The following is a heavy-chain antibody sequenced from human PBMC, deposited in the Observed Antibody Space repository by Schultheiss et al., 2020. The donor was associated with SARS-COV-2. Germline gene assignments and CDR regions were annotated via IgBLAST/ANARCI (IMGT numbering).Heavy chain of an antibody. Sequence: GESLKISCAASGFTFSSYGMHWVRQAPGKGLEWVAVIWYDGSNKYYADSVKGRFTISRDNSKNTLYLQMNSLRAEDTAVYYCARARYGSRPILTWYFDLWGRGTLVTVSS. CDR3: ARARYGSRPILTWYFDL. CDR2: IWYDGSNK. J-gene: IGHJ2*01. V-gene: IGHV3-33*01. D-gene: IGHD6-13*01. CDR1: GFTFSSYG.